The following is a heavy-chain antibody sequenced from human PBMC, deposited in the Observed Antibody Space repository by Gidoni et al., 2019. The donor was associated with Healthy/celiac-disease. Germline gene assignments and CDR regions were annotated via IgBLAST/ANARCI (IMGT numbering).Heavy chain of an antibody. V-gene: IGHV3-30-3*01. CDR1: GFTFSNYA. J-gene: IGHJ5*02. CDR3: ARDLGSTSCQELCGGFDP. D-gene: IGHD2-2*01. Sequence: GFTFSNYAMHWVRQAPGKGLEWVAVISYDGSNKDYADSVKGRFTISRDNSKNTVYLQMNSLRAEDTAVYYCARDLGSTSCQELCGGFDPWGQGTLVTVSS. CDR2: ISYDGSNK.